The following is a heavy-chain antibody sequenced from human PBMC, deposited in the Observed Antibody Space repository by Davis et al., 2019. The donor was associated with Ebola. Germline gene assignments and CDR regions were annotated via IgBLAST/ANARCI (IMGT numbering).Heavy chain of an antibody. CDR1: GFVLRNYV. CDR3: AKDTSNVWFDV. D-gene: IGHD6-19*01. J-gene: IGHJ3*01. V-gene: IGHV3-23*01. Sequence: GGSLRLSCAASGFVLRNYVISWVRQAPGKGLEWVSTLGTSADTYYADSVKGRFTISRDNSKNTLYLQMNGLRVEDTAIYYCAKDTSNVWFDVWGQGTMVTVSS. CDR2: LGTSADT.